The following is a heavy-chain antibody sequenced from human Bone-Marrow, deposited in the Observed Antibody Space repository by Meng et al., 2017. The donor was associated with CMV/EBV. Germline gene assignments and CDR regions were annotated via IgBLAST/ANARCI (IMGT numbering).Heavy chain of an antibody. J-gene: IGHJ4*02. V-gene: IGHV4-34*01. D-gene: IGHD4-23*01. CDR2: INHGGST. Sequence: SETLSLTCAMYDGSFSGYYWTWIRQPPGKGLEWIGEINHGGSTNYNPSLKSRVTISVDTSKNQFSLKLSSVIAEDTAVYYCARDLEETVVTPKPFDYWGQGTLVTVSS. CDR3: ARDLEETVVTPKPFDY. CDR1: DGSFSGYY.